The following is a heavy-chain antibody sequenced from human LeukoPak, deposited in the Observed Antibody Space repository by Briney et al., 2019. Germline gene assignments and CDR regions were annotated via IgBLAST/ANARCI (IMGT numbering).Heavy chain of an antibody. Sequence: QTGGSLRLSCAASGFTFSSYAVSWVRQAPGKGLEWVSAISGSGGSTYYADSVKGRFTISRDNSKNTLYLQMNSLRAEDTAVYYCAKDSITMVRGAKTTHFDYWGQGTLVTVSS. D-gene: IGHD3-10*01. V-gene: IGHV3-23*01. CDR2: ISGSGGST. CDR3: AKDSITMVRGAKTTHFDY. CDR1: GFTFSSYA. J-gene: IGHJ4*02.